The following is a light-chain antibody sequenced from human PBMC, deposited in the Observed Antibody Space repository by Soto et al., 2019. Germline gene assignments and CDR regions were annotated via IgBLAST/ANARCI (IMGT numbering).Light chain of an antibody. CDR3: SSYTSSSTGV. CDR2: DVS. V-gene: IGLV2-14*01. CDR1: SSDVGGYNY. Sequence: QSAPTQPASVSGSPGQSITISCTGTSSDVGGYNYVSWYQQHPGKAPKLMIYDVSNRPSGVSNRFSGSKSGNTASLTISWLQAEDEADYYCSSYTSSSTGVFGTGTKVTVL. J-gene: IGLJ1*01.